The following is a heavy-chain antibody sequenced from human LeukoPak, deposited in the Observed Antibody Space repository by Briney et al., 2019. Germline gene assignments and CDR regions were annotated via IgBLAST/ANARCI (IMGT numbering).Heavy chain of an antibody. Sequence: ASMKVSCKVSGYTLTELSMHWVRQAPGKGLEWMGGFDPEDGETIYAQKFQGRVTMTEDTSTDTAYMELSSLRSEDTAVYYCATAGMTTVTTCLDYWGQGTLVTVSS. CDR3: ATAGMTTVTTCLDY. D-gene: IGHD4-17*01. CDR1: GYTLTELS. J-gene: IGHJ4*02. V-gene: IGHV1-24*01. CDR2: FDPEDGET.